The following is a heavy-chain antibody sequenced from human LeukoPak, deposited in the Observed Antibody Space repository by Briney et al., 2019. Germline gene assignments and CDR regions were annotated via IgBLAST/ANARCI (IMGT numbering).Heavy chain of an antibody. CDR3: ARDNYSYGSFDY. V-gene: IGHV4-59*12. CDR1: GGSISSYY. J-gene: IGHJ4*02. D-gene: IGHD5-18*01. CDR2: IYYSGST. Sequence: SETLSLTCTVSGGSISSYYWSWIRQPPGKGLEWIGFIYYSGSTNYNPSLKSRVTISVDTSKNQFSLKLSSVTAADTAVYYCARDNYSYGSFDYWGQGTLVTVSS.